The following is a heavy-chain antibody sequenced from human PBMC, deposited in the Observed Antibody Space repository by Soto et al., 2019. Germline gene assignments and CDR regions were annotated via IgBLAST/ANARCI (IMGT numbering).Heavy chain of an antibody. J-gene: IGHJ5*02. CDR2: IYYSGST. D-gene: IGHD6-19*01. V-gene: IGHV4-30-4*01. CDR3: ARVGPLAVAGTAEFDP. CDR1: GGSISSGDYY. Sequence: QVQLQESGPGLVKPSQTLSLTCTVSGGSISSGDYYWSWIRQPPGKGLEWIGYIYYSGSTYYNPSLKSRVTISVDTSKNQFSLKLSSVTAADTAVYYCARVGPLAVAGTAEFDPWGQGTLVTVSS.